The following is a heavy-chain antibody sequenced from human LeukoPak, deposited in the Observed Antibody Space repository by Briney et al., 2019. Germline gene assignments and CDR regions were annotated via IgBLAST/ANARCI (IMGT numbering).Heavy chain of an antibody. CDR2: INPNSGGT. CDR1: GYTFTGYY. V-gene: IGHV1-2*02. D-gene: IGHD3-10*01. J-gene: IGHJ4*02. CDR3: AREGVFTMVRGAPRYHFDY. Sequence: ASVKVSCKASGYTFTGYYMHWVRQAPGQGLVWMGWINPNSGGTNYAQKFQGRVTMTRDTSISTAYMELSRLRSDDTAVYYCAREGVFTMVRGAPRYHFDYWGQGTLVTVSS.